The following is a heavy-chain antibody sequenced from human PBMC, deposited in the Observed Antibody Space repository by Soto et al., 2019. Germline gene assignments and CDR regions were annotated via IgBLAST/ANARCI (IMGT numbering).Heavy chain of an antibody. Sequence: AGESLKISCKGSGYSFTSYWIGWVRQMPGKGLEWMGTIYPGDSDTRYSPSFQGQVTISADKSISTAYLQWSSLKASDTAMYYCARHGGVSAWLPHTLYYYYGMDVWGQGTTVTVSS. J-gene: IGHJ6*02. CDR3: ARHGGVSAWLPHTLYYYYGMDV. V-gene: IGHV5-51*01. CDR1: GYSFTSYW. D-gene: IGHD3-16*01. CDR2: IYPGDSDT.